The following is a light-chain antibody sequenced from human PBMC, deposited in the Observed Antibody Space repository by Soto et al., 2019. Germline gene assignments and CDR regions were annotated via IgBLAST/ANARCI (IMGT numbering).Light chain of an antibody. V-gene: IGLV1-40*01. J-gene: IGLJ3*02. CDR2: GNS. CDR3: QSYDSSLSGSV. Sequence: QAVVTQPPSVSGAPGQRVTISCTGSSSNIGAGYDVHWYQQLPGTAPKLLIYGNSNRPSGVPDRFSGSKSGTSASLAITGLQAEDDADYYCQSYDSSLSGSVFGGGTTLTVL. CDR1: SSNIGAGYD.